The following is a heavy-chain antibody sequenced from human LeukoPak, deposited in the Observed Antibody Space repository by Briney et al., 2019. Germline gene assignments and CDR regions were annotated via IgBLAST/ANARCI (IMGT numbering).Heavy chain of an antibody. D-gene: IGHD1-7*01. CDR2: IYTSGST. Sequence: SETLSLTCTVSGGSISSGSYYWSWIRQPAGKGLEWIGRIYTSGSTNYNPSLKSRVTISVDTSKNQFSLKLSSVTAADTAVYYCAREEAPPSITGTTSTAFDIWGQGTMVTVSS. J-gene: IGHJ3*02. CDR3: AREEAPPSITGTTSTAFDI. CDR1: GGSISSGSYY. V-gene: IGHV4-61*02.